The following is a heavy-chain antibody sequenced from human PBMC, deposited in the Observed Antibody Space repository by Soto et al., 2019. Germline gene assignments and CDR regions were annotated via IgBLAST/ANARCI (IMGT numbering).Heavy chain of an antibody. V-gene: IGHV1-18*01. CDR2: ISAYNGNT. J-gene: IGHJ4*02. D-gene: IGHD3-3*01. CDR3: ARDRAPYYDFWSGSLFFDY. CDR1: GYTFTSYG. Sequence: QVQLVQSGAEVKKPGASVKVSYKASGYTFTSYGISWVRQAPGQGLEWMGWISAYNGNTNYAQKLQGRVTMTTDTSTSTAYMELRSLRSDDTAVYYCARDRAPYYDFWSGSLFFDYWGQGTLVTVSS.